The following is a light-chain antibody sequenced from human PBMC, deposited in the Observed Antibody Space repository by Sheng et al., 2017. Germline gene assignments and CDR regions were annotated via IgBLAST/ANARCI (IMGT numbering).Light chain of an antibody. CDR2: YAS. J-gene: IGKJ4*01. Sequence: DIQVTHSPSSLSASVGDTVSITCRASESIKSYLNWYQQKPGKAPKLLIYYASSLQSGVPSRFSGVGSGTDFTLTISGLQHEDFATYYCQQSYTTPLTFGGGTRVEIK. CDR3: QQSYTTPLT. V-gene: IGKV1-39*01. CDR1: ESIKSY.